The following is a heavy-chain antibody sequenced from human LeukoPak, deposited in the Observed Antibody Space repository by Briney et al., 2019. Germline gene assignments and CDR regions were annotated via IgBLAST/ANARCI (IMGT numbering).Heavy chain of an antibody. V-gene: IGHV4-30-2*02. Sequence: SETLSLTCAVSGGSISSGGYSWSWIRQPPGKGLEWIGYIYHSGSTYYNPSLKSRVTISVDRSKNQFSLKLTSVTAADTAAYYCARSGNSFATGYYCDPWGQGTLVTVSS. J-gene: IGHJ5*02. D-gene: IGHD1-26*01. CDR2: IYHSGST. CDR1: GGSISSGGYS. CDR3: ARSGNSFATGYYCDP.